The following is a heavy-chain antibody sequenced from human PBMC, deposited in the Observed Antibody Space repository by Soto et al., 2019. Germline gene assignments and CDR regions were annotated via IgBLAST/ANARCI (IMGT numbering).Heavy chain of an antibody. D-gene: IGHD2-15*01. Sequence: QITLKESGPTLVKPTQTLTLTCTFSGFSLSTSGVGVGWIRQPPGKALEWLALIYWDDDKRYSPSLKSRLTITKDPHKIPAXLTMTNMAPVDTATYYCAHRDRYCSGGSCYSYLDYWGQGTLVTVSS. CDR2: IYWDDDK. J-gene: IGHJ4*02. V-gene: IGHV2-5*02. CDR1: GFSLSTSGVG. CDR3: AHRDRYCSGGSCYSYLDY.